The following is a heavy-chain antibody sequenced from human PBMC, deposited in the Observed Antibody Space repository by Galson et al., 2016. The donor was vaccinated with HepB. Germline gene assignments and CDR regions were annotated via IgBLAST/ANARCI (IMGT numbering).Heavy chain of an antibody. Sequence: SLRLSCAASGFTFSDHYMSWIRQAPGKGLGWISFISSGGDFTAYADSVKGRFTISRDNAKKPLYLQMNSLRVEDTAVYYRAREWGQLGTADWFDPWGQGALVTVSS. J-gene: IGHJ5*02. CDR2: ISSGGDFT. D-gene: IGHD3-16*01. CDR1: GFTFSDHY. V-gene: IGHV3-11*05. CDR3: AREWGQLGTADWFDP.